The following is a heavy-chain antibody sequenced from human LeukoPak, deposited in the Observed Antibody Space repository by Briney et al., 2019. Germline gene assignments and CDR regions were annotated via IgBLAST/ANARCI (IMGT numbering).Heavy chain of an antibody. Sequence: SVKVSCKASGGTFSSYAISWVRQAPGQGLEWMGWISAYNGNTNYAQKLQGRVTMTTDTSTSTAYMELRSLRSDDTAVYYCARVDMTTDAFDIWGQGTMVTVSS. J-gene: IGHJ3*02. CDR3: ARVDMTTDAFDI. CDR2: ISAYNGNT. D-gene: IGHD4-17*01. V-gene: IGHV1-18*01. CDR1: GGTFSSYA.